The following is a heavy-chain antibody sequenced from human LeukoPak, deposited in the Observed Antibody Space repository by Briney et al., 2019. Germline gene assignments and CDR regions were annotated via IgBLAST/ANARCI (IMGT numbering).Heavy chain of an antibody. CDR2: IWYDGSNK. CDR1: GFTFSTYG. D-gene: IGHD3-10*01. V-gene: IGHV3-33*01. J-gene: IGHJ6*02. Sequence: PGRSLRLSCAASGFTFSTYGMHWVRQAPGKGLEWVAVIWYDGSNKYYADSVKGRFTISRDNSKNTLYVQMNSLRAEDTAIYYCARDRVREAYFYYYGTDVWGQGTTVTVSS. CDR3: ARDRVREAYFYYYGTDV.